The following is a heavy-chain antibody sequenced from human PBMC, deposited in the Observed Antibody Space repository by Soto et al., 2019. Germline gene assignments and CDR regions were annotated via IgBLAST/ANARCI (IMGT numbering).Heavy chain of an antibody. CDR3: ARASLYYYMDV. J-gene: IGHJ6*03. V-gene: IGHV3-13*01. CDR2: IGTAGDT. CDR1: GFTFSSYD. Sequence: GGSLRLSCAASGFTFSSYDMHWVRQATGKGLEWVSAIGTAGDTYYPGSVKGRFTISRENAKNSLYLQMNSLRAGDTAVYYCARASLYYYMDVWGKGTTVTVSS.